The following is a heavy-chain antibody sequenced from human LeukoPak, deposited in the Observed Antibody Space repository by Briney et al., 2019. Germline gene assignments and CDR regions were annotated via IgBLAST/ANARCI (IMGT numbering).Heavy chain of an antibody. CDR2: INHNGST. Sequence: ASETLSLTCAVYGGSFSGYYLTWVRQPPGKGLEWIGEINHNGSTNYNPSPKSRVTISVDTFKNQSSQKLSSLTAGDMAVYYCARGPGSEVVADTPVYYFDYWGQGTLVTVSS. J-gene: IGHJ4*02. D-gene: IGHD2-15*01. CDR3: ARGPGSEVVADTPVYYFDY. V-gene: IGHV4-34*01. CDR1: GGSFSGYY.